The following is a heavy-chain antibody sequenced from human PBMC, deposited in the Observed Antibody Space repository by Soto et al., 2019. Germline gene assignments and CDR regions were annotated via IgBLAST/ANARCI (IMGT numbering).Heavy chain of an antibody. CDR2: INPSGGRA. Sequence: QVLLVQSGAEVKKPGASVKVSCKASGYIFTSFYMHWERQAPGQGLEWMGIINPSGGRASYTQTFQGRLIMTRDPSTRTVYMEVSSLRSEDSAVAYCARDSDIVVSSVPMGAGYYYNALDIWGQGTTVTVSS. CDR3: ARDSDIVVSSVPMGAGYYYNALDI. CDR1: GYIFTSFY. D-gene: IGHD2-15*01. V-gene: IGHV1-46*01. J-gene: IGHJ6*02.